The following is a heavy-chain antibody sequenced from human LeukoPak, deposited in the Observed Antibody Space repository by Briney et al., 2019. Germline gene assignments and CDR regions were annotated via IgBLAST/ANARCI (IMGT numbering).Heavy chain of an antibody. J-gene: IGHJ4*02. CDR2: IWYDGSNK. D-gene: IGHD5-18*01. V-gene: IGHV3-33*06. CDR1: GFTFSSYG. Sequence: GGSLRLSCAASGFTFSSYGMHWVRQAPGKGLEWVAVIWYDGSNKYYADSVKGRFTISRDNSKSTLYLQMNSLRAEDTAVYYCAKDLRGYSYGYVYWGQGTLVTVSS. CDR3: AKDLRGYSYGYVY.